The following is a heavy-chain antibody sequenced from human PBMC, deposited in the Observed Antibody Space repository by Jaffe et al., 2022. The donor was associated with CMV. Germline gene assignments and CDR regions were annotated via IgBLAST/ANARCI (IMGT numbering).Heavy chain of an antibody. CDR1: GVSVSSHY. CDR2: MYNNENT. D-gene: IGHD3-22*01. J-gene: IGHJ3*02. CDR3: ARAVRKFESSGYFRAFDI. V-gene: IGHV4-59*02. Sequence: QVQLQESGPGLVKPSETLSLTCTVSGVSVSSHYWSWIRQTPGKGLEWIGYMYNNENTNYNSPLKSRVNISIDTSKNQISLNLTSVTAADTAVYYCARAVRKFESSGYFRAFDIWGQGTMVTVSS.